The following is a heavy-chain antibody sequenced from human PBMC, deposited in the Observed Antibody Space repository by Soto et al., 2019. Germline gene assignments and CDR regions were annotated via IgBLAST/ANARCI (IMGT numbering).Heavy chain of an antibody. CDR1: GYTFTDYY. J-gene: IGHJ4*02. Sequence: QVQLVQSGPEVKKPGASVKVSCKASGYTFTDYYMQWVRQAPGQGLEWMGWINPNSGGTNSAPKFQGRVSMTRDTSISTAYLELSSLRSDDTAVYYCAGTGGISSWGQGILVIVSS. D-gene: IGHD1-26*01. CDR2: INPNSGGT. V-gene: IGHV1-2*02. CDR3: AGTGGISS.